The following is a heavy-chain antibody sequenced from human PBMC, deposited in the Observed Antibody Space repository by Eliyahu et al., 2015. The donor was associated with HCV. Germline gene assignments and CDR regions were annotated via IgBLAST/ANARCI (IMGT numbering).Heavy chain of an antibody. J-gene: IGHJ4*02. CDR1: GYTFTTYD. CDR3: VRGRAWLQPFDY. D-gene: IGHD5-24*01. V-gene: IGHV1-8*03. CDR2: MNPKSGNT. Sequence: QVQLVQSGAEVKKPGASVKVSCXXSGYTFTTYDINWVRQATGQGLEWMGWMNPKSGNTGYAQRFQGRVTITRNTPISTAYMELSSLRSEDTAVYYCVRGRAWLQPFDYWGQGSLVTVSS.